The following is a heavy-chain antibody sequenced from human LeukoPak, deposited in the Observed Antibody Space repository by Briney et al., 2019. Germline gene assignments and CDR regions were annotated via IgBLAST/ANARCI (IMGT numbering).Heavy chain of an antibody. Sequence: SETLSLTCTVSGGSISSSSYYWGWIRQPPGKGLEWIGSIYSSGSTYYNPSLRSRVTISVDTSKNQFSLKLSSVTAADTAVYYCARARNYYDSSDYYYEGDAFDIWGQGTMVTVSS. V-gene: IGHV4-39*07. CDR3: ARARNYYDSSDYYYEGDAFDI. CDR2: IYSSGST. J-gene: IGHJ3*02. CDR1: GGSISSSSYY. D-gene: IGHD3-22*01.